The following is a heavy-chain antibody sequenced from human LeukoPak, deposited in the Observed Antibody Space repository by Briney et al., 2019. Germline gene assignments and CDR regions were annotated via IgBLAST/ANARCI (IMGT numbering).Heavy chain of an antibody. J-gene: IGHJ4*02. CDR1: GFTFSSYS. Sequence: GGSLRLSCAASGFTFSSYSVNWVRQAPGKGLEWVSSISSSSSYIYYADSVKGRFTISRDNAKNSLYLQMNSLRAEDTAVYYRAKDPPRITMIVVYFDYWGQGTLVTVSS. CDR3: AKDPPRITMIVVYFDY. D-gene: IGHD3-22*01. CDR2: ISSSSSYI. V-gene: IGHV3-21*04.